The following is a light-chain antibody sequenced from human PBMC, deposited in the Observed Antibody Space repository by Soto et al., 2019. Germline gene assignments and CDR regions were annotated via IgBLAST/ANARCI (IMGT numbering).Light chain of an antibody. CDR1: QGVSRK. CDR3: QQYESYPYT. V-gene: IGKV3-15*01. J-gene: IGKJ2*01. CDR2: GAS. Sequence: DIVMTQSPATLSVAPGERVTFSCRASQGVSRKLAWYQHKPGQAPRLLISGASTGATGIPARFSGSGSGTEFTLTISSLQPEDFATYFCQQYESYPYTFGQGTKLEIK.